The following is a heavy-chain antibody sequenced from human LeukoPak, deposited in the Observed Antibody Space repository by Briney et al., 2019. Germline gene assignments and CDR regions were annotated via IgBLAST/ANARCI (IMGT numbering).Heavy chain of an antibody. CDR2: INPSGGST. D-gene: IGHD3-22*01. CDR3: ARNSKLVLGGSSGYYGLGY. Sequence: GASVKVSCKASGYTFTSYYMHWVRQAPGQGLEWMGIINPSGGSTSYAQKFQGRVTMTRDMSTSTVYMELSSLRSEDTAVYYCARNSKLVLGGSSGYYGLGYWGQGTLVTVSS. CDR1: GYTFTSYY. J-gene: IGHJ4*02. V-gene: IGHV1-46*01.